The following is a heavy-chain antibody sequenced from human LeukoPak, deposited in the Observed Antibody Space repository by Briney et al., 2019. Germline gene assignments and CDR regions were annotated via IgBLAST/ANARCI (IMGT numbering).Heavy chain of an antibody. CDR3: ARELSIEWRDAFDI. D-gene: IGHD3-3*01. J-gene: IGHJ3*02. V-gene: IGHV3-9*01. CDR1: GFTFDDYA. Sequence: GGSLRLSCAASGFTFDDYAMHWVRQAPGKGLEWVSGISWNSGSIGYADSVKGRFTISRDNAKNTLYLQMNSLRAEDTAVYYCARELSIEWRDAFDIWGQGTMVTVSS. CDR2: ISWNSGSI.